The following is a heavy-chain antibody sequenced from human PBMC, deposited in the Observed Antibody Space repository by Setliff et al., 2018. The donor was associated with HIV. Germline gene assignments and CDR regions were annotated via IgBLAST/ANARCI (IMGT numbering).Heavy chain of an antibody. CDR1: GGSISSSTYY. Sequence: SETLSLTCTVSGGSISSSTYYWGWIRQPPGKGLEWIASIYQSGSTYYNPSLKSRVIISTDTSKNQFSLKLSSVTAADTAVYYCAILRGYSYGYFFDYWGQGRLVTVSS. J-gene: IGHJ4*02. D-gene: IGHD5-18*01. V-gene: IGHV4-39*07. CDR3: AILRGYSYGYFFDY. CDR2: IYQSGST.